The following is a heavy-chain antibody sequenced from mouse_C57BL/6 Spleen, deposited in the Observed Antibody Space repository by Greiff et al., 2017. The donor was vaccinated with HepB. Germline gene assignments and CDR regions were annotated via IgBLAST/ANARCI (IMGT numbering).Heavy chain of an antibody. CDR2: INCDGSST. CDR1: GFTFSDYY. J-gene: IGHJ4*01. V-gene: IGHV5-16*01. Sequence: EVHLVESEGGLVQPGSSMKLSCTASGFTFSDYYMAWVRQVPEKGLEWVANINCDGSSTYYLDSLKSRFIISRDNAKNILYLQMSSLKSEDTATYYCAYYSNYYYAMDYWGQGTSVTVSS. CDR3: AYYSNYYYAMDY. D-gene: IGHD2-5*01.